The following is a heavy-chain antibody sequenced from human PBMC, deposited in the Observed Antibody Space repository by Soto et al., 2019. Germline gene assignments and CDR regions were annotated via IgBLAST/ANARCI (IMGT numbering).Heavy chain of an antibody. V-gene: IGHV1-3*01. CDR1: GYTFSSYA. Sequence: ASVKVSCKASGYTFSSYAMHWVRQAPGQRLEWMGWINAGNGNTKYSQKFQGRVTITRDTSASTAYMELSSLRSEDTAVYYCASEYCGGDCYSAARYGMDVWGQGTMVTVSS. CDR2: INAGNGNT. CDR3: ASEYCGGDCYSAARYGMDV. D-gene: IGHD2-21*02. J-gene: IGHJ6*02.